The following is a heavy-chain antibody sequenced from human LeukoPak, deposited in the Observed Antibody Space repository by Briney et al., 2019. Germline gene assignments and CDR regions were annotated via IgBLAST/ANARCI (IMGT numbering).Heavy chain of an antibody. CDR2: INPKNGGT. CDR3: ARHENDNGGYPDH. V-gene: IGHV1-2*02. J-gene: IGHJ4*02. D-gene: IGHD3-22*01. Sequence: ASVKVSCKASGYTFTSYYIHWIRQAPGQGLEWMGWINPKNGGTNYAQKFQGRVTMTRDTSISTACMELSRLRSGDTAVYYCARHENDNGGYPDHWGQGTLVSVSS. CDR1: GYTFTSYY.